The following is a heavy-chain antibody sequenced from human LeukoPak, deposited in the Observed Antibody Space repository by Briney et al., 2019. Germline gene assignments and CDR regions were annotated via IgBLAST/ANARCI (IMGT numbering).Heavy chain of an antibody. Sequence: GRSLRLSCATSGFTFSSYGMHWVRQAPGKGLEWVAVIWYDGSNKYYADSVKGRFTISRDNSKNTLYLQMNSLRAEDTAVYYCAKASEGWNYDWFDPWGQGTLVTVSS. CDR2: IWYDGSNK. J-gene: IGHJ5*02. V-gene: IGHV3-33*06. CDR1: GFTFSSYG. D-gene: IGHD1-7*01. CDR3: AKASEGWNYDWFDP.